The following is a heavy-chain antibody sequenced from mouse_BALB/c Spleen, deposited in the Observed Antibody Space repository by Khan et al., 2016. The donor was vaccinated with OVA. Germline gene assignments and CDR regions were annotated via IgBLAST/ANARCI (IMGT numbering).Heavy chain of an antibody. CDR1: DYTFTSYW. V-gene: IGHV1S132*01. Sequence: QVQLQQSGAELVKPGASVKLSCKTSDYTFTSYWIQWVKQRPGQGLGWIGEIFPGTGTTYYNENFKGKATLTVDTSSSTAFMQLSSLTSEDSAVYFCARAYFGNYEFAYWGQGTLVTVSA. J-gene: IGHJ3*01. D-gene: IGHD2-10*01. CDR3: ARAYFGNYEFAY. CDR2: IFPGTGTT.